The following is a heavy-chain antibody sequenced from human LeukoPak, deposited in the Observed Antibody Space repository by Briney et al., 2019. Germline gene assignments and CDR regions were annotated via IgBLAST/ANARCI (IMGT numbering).Heavy chain of an antibody. D-gene: IGHD3-3*01. V-gene: IGHV4-59*08. CDR3: ARRAVTYYDFWSGYFYFDY. J-gene: IGHJ4*02. CDR1: GGSISSYY. Sequence: PSETLSLTCTVSGGSISSYYWSWIRQPPGKGLEWIGYIYYSGSTNYNPSLKSRVTISVDTSKNQFSLKLSSVTAADTAVYYCARRAVTYYDFWSGYFYFDYWGQGTLVTVSS. CDR2: IYYSGST.